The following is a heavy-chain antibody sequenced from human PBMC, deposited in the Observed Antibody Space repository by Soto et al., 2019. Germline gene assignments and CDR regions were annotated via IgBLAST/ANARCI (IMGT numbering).Heavy chain of an antibody. J-gene: IGHJ6*03. CDR3: ARDGPRGSWDMDV. D-gene: IGHD3-16*01. CDR2: ICYGGST. Sequence: QVQLQESGPGLVKPSQTLSLTCTVSGGSISSGGYYWSWIRQHPGKGLEWIGYICYGGSTYYHPSLKSRFTVSVDTSKNQFSLKVSSVTAAVTAVYYCARDGPRGSWDMDVWGKGTTVTVSS. CDR1: GGSISSGGYY. V-gene: IGHV4-31*03.